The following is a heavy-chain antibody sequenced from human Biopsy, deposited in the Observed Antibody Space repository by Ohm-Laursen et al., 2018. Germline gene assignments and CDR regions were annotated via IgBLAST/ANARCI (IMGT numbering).Heavy chain of an antibody. CDR2: VYYTGST. D-gene: IGHD3-22*01. V-gene: IGHV4-59*01. CDR1: GDSISSYY. J-gene: IGHJ2*01. Sequence: GTLSLTCTVSGDSISSYYWSWIRQPPGKGLEGIGYVYYTGSTDYNPSLQSRVTISVDTSKNHFSLRLRSVTPADTAIYYCARDRGYYSDRTVPGYFDLWGRGTLVTVSS. CDR3: ARDRGYYSDRTVPGYFDL.